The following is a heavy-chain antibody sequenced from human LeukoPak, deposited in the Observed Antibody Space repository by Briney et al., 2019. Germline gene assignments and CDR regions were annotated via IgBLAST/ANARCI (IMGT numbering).Heavy chain of an antibody. J-gene: IGHJ4*02. CDR2: INHSGST. D-gene: IGHD5-12*01. Sequence: SETLSLTCAVYGGSFSGYYWSWIRQRPGKGLEWIGEINHSGSTNYNPSLKSRVTISVDTSKNQFSLKLSSVTAADTAAYYCARGPLYSGYDYGFDYWGQGTLVTVSS. V-gene: IGHV4-34*01. CDR1: GGSFSGYY. CDR3: ARGPLYSGYDYGFDY.